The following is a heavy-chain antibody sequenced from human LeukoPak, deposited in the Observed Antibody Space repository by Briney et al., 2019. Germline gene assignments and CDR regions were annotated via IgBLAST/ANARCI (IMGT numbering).Heavy chain of an antibody. Sequence: SVTLSLTCSVSGDSISNYYWSWIRQPPGKGLEWIGYIYYSGSTNYSPSLKSRVSISVDTSKNQFSLKLSSVTAADTAVYYCARYRNEALFAFDIWGQGTMVTVSS. V-gene: IGHV4-59*01. D-gene: IGHD1-14*01. CDR2: IYYSGST. CDR3: ARYRNEALFAFDI. J-gene: IGHJ3*02. CDR1: GDSISNYY.